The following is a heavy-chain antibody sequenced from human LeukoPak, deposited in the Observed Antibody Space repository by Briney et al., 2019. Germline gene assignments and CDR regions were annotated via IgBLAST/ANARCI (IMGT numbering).Heavy chain of an antibody. CDR2: ISGSGSST. J-gene: IGHJ4*02. CDR1: GFTFSSCD. CDR3: AKAGSTAWTAVDF. D-gene: IGHD2-2*01. Sequence: GGSLRLSCAASGFTFSSCDMNWVRLAAGKGLELVSVISGSGSSTYYAASVKGRFTISRDNSKNILYPQMKSLRVEDTAIYYCAKAGSTAWTAVDFWGQGTLVTVSS. V-gene: IGHV3-23*01.